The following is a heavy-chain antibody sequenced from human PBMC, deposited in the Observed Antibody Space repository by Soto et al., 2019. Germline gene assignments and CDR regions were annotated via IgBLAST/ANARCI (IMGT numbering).Heavy chain of an antibody. V-gene: IGHV1-24*01. CDR1: GYTLTELS. CDR3: ETDSEYSSSSPYGMDV. CDR2: FDPEDGET. Sequence: ASVKVSCKVSGYTLTELSMHWVRQAPGKGLEWMGGFDPEDGETIYAQKFQGRVTMTEDTSTDTAYMELSSLRSEDTAVYYCETDSEYSSSSPYGMDVWGQGTTVTVSS. D-gene: IGHD6-6*01. J-gene: IGHJ6*02.